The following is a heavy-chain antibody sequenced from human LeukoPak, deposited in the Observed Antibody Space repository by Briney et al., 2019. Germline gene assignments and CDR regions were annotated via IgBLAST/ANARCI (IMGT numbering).Heavy chain of an antibody. D-gene: IGHD3-10*01. CDR1: GYTFTGYY. CDR2: INPNSGGT. CDR3: AITMVRGVIPPLDAFDI. J-gene: IGHJ3*02. V-gene: IGHV1-2*02. Sequence: GASVKVSCKASGYTFTGYYMHWVRQAPGQGLEWMGWINPNSGGTNYAQKFQGRVTMTRDTSISTAYMELSRLRSDDTAVYYCAITMVRGVIPPLDAFDIWGQGTMVTVSS.